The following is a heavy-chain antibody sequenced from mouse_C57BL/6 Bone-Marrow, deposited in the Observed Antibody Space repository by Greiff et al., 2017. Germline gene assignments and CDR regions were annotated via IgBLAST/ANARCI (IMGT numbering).Heavy chain of an antibody. CDR3: ARTSYGSSPYWYFDV. V-gene: IGHV1-18*01. CDR1: GYTFTDYN. D-gene: IGHD1-1*01. Sequence: VQLQQSGPELVKPGASVKIPCKASGYTFTDYNMDWVKQSHGKSLEWIGDINPNNGGTIYNQKFKGKATLTVDKSYRTAYMELRSLTSEDTAVYYCARTSYGSSPYWYFDVWGTGTTVTVSS. CDR2: INPNNGGT. J-gene: IGHJ1*03.